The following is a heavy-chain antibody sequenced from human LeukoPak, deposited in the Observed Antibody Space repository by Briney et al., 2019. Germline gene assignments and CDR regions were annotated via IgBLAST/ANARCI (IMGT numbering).Heavy chain of an antibody. D-gene: IGHD5-24*01. CDR1: GGSITSYY. J-gene: IGHJ4*02. CDR3: ARVRDGYNYYFDY. V-gene: IGHV4-59*01. Sequence: SETLSLTCTVSGGSITSYYWSWLRQSPGKGLEWIGYIYYSGSTKYNPSLRSRVTISVDTSKNQFSLKLSSVTAADTAVYYCARVRDGYNYYFDYWGQGTLVTVSS. CDR2: IYYSGST.